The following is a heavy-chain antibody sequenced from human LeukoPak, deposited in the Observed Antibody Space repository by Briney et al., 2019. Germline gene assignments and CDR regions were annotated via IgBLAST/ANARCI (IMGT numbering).Heavy chain of an antibody. D-gene: IGHD1-20*01. CDR1: GFTFSDSW. CDR2: ISSSGSYI. Sequence: GGSLRLSCAASGFTFSDSWMHWVRQAPGKGLEWVSSISSSGSYIYYADSVKGRFTISRDNAKNSLYLQMNSLRAEDTAVYYCARVRYNWSPPDCWGQGTLVTVSS. V-gene: IGHV3-21*01. CDR3: ARVRYNWSPPDC. J-gene: IGHJ4*02.